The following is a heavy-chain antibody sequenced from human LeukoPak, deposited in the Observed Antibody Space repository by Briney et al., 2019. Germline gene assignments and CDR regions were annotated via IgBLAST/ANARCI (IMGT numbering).Heavy chain of an antibody. CDR3: ARDRGDIVVVPAAMELDY. V-gene: IGHV1-3*04. CDR2: INTGNGNT. Sequence: ASVKVSCKASGYTFISYAIHWVRQAPGQRLEWMGWINTGNGNTKYSQKLQGRVTITRDTSASTAYMELSSLRSEDTAVYYCARDRGDIVVVPAAMELDYWGQGTLVTVSS. D-gene: IGHD2-2*01. J-gene: IGHJ4*02. CDR1: GYTFISYA.